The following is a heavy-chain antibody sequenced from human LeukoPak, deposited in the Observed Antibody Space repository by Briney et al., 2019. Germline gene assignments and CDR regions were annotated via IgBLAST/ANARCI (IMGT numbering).Heavy chain of an antibody. CDR1: GLIFRSYW. V-gene: IGHV3-23*01. Sequence: QTGGSLRLSCAASGLIFRSYWMNWVRQAPGKGLEWVSAIVGSGGSTNYADSVKGRFTISRDNSKNTLYLQMNSLRAEDTAVYYCAKAFFVYGSGSYYRGIDSWGQGTLVTVSS. CDR2: IVGSGGST. CDR3: AKAFFVYGSGSYYRGIDS. D-gene: IGHD3-10*01. J-gene: IGHJ5*01.